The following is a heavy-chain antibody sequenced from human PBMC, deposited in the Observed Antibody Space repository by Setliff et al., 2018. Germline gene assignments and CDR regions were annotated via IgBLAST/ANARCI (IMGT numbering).Heavy chain of an antibody. CDR1: ADSMNNNF. CDR2: IYPDGTT. CDR3: ARGINSVSWTPEY. J-gene: IGHJ4*02. Sequence: SETLSLTCIVSADSMNNNFWTWIRRPPGKGLERIGYIYPDGTTNYNPSLKSRMTISLDMSKNQFSLTLRSVTAADTAMYYCARGINSVSWTPEYWGRGTLGTVSS. V-gene: IGHV4-4*08. D-gene: IGHD6-13*01.